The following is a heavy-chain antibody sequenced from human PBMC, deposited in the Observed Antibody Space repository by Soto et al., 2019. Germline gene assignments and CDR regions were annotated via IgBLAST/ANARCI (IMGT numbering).Heavy chain of an antibody. CDR1: GDSLSGYA. CDR3: ARKLEASIRHVEWFSYKWFDP. CDR2: ITFRGVT. J-gene: IGHJ5*02. Sequence: LSLTCDVHGDSLSGYAWSWIRQPPGKGLEWIGEITFRGVTNYHPSLKSRLSMSVDTSKNRISLNVSSVTAADTALYFCARKLEASIRHVEWFSYKWFDPWGPGTLVTVSS. D-gene: IGHD3-9*01. V-gene: IGHV4-34*01.